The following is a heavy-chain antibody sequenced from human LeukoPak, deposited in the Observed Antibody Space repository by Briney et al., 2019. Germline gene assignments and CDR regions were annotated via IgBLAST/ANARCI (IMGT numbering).Heavy chain of an antibody. V-gene: IGHV3-66*01. CDR3: ARGEGSYCTNGVCSQDFDY. D-gene: IGHD2-8*01. CDR1: GFAFRSYG. J-gene: IGHJ4*02. Sequence: GGSLRLSCAASGFAFRSYGMTWVRQAPGKGLEWVSVIYSGGSTYYADSVKGRFTISRDNSKNTLYLQMNSLRAEDTAVYYCARGEGSYCTNGVCSQDFDYWGQGTLVTVSS. CDR2: IYSGGST.